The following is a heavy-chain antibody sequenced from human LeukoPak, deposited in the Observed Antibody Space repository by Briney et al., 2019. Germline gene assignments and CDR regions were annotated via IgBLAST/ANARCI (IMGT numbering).Heavy chain of an antibody. CDR3: ARDGVGPYSNYRWFDP. D-gene: IGHD4-11*01. J-gene: IGHJ5*02. CDR1: GGSISSGSYY. Sequence: PSQTLSLTCTVSGGSISSGSYYWSWIRQPVGKGLEWIGRIYTSGSTNYNPSLKSRVTISVDTSKNQFSLKLSSVTAADTAVYYCARDGVGPYSNYRWFDPWGQGTLVTVSS. CDR2: IYTSGST. V-gene: IGHV4-61*02.